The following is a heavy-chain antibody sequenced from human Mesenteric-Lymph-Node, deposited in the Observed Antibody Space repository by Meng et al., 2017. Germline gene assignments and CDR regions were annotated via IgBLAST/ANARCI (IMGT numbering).Heavy chain of an antibody. Sequence: QVPLQESGPGLVKPSQTLSLTCTVSGGSVSSGGYYWTWIRQHPGKGLEWFGHIYYSGSTFYNPSLKRRVIISIDTSKNQFSLNLRSVTAADTAVYYCARVSSGWDYFDYWGQGILVTVSS. CDR2: IYYSGST. J-gene: IGHJ4*02. V-gene: IGHV4-31*03. CDR3: ARVSSGWDYFDY. D-gene: IGHD6-19*01. CDR1: GGSVSSGGYY.